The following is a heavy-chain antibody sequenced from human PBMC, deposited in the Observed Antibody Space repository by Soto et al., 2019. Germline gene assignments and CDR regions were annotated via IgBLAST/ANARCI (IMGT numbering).Heavy chain of an antibody. J-gene: IGHJ4*02. V-gene: IGHV3-30*19. D-gene: IGHD4-4*01. CDR2: IPNDGTDQ. Sequence: QVQLVESGGGVVQPGRSLRLSCAASGFIFSNYGMHWVRQAPGKGLEWVAVIPNDGTDQYYVDSVKGRFTISRDNSKDTFYLQMSSLRAEDTAVYYCVRDDDYTVNGCDYWGQGILVTVSS. CDR1: GFIFSNYG. CDR3: VRDDDYTVNGCDY.